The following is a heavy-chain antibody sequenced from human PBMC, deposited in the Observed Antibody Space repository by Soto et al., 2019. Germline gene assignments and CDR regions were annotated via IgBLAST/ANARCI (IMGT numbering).Heavy chain of an antibody. CDR1: VYTFTGYY. J-gene: IGHJ6*02. CDR3: ARDPNYDFWSGGYYGMDV. CDR2: INPNSGGT. V-gene: IGHV1-2*02. Sequence: SVKVSCKASVYTFTGYYMHWVRQAPGQGLEWMGWINPNSGGTNYAQKFQGRVTMTRDTSISTAYMELSRLRSDDTAVYYCARDPNYDFWSGGYYGMDVWGQGTTVTVS. D-gene: IGHD3-3*01.